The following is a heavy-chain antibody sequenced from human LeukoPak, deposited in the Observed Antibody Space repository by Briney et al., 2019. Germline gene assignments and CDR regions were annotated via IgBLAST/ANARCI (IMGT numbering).Heavy chain of an antibody. CDR3: ARELRNFDY. D-gene: IGHD4-17*01. CDR2: MYYSGST. CDR1: GGSISSSSYY. Sequence: PSETLSLTCTVSGGSISSSSYYWGWIRQPPGKGLEWIGSMYYSGSTYYNPSLKSRVTISVDTSKNQFSLKLSSVTAADTAVYYCARELRNFDYWGQGTLVTVSS. J-gene: IGHJ4*02. V-gene: IGHV4-39*07.